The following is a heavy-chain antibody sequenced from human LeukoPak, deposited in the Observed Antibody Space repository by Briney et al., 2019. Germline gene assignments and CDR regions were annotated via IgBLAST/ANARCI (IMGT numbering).Heavy chain of an antibody. CDR2: INPNSGGT. J-gene: IGHJ5*02. CDR1: GYTFTGYY. D-gene: IGHD6-13*01. CDR3: ARSIYSSPRGGFDP. V-gene: IGHV1-2*02. Sequence: ASVKVSCKASGYTFTGYYMHWVRQAPGQGLEWMGWINPNSGGTNYAQKFQGRVTMTRDTSISTVYMALSSLRSEDTAVYYCARSIYSSPRGGFDPWGQGTLVTVSS.